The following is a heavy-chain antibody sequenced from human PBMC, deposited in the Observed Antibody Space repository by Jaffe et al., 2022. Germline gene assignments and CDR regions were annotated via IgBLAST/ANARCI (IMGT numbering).Heavy chain of an antibody. J-gene: IGHJ6*03. V-gene: IGHV4-39*01. CDR3: ARLASSDDFWSGYLPLYYYYYMDV. D-gene: IGHD3-3*01. CDR1: GGSISSSSYY. Sequence: QLQLQESGPGLVKPSETLSLTCTVSGGSISSSSYYWGWIRQPPGKGLEWIGSIYYSGSTYYNPSLKSRVTISVDTSKNQFSLKLSSVTAADTAVYYCARLASSDDFWSGYLPLYYYYYMDVWGKGTTVTVSS. CDR2: IYYSGST.